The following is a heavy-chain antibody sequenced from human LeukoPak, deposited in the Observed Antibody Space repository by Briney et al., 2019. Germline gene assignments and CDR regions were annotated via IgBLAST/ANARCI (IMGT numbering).Heavy chain of an antibody. J-gene: IGHJ4*02. CDR2: IIPIFGTA. D-gene: IGHD3-10*01. V-gene: IGHV1-69*13. Sequence: ASVKVSCKASGGTFSSYAISWLRQAPGQGLEWMGGIIPIFGTANYAQKFQGRVTITADESTSTAYMELSSLRSEDTAVYYCARVEERYYGSGSPTDYWGQGTLVTVSS. CDR1: GGTFSSYA. CDR3: ARVEERYYGSGSPTDY.